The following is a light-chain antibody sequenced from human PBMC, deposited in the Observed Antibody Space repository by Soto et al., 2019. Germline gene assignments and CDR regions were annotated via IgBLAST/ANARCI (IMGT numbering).Light chain of an antibody. Sequence: EIMLTQSPGTLSLSPGERATLSCRASQSVSSNLLAWYQEKPGQAPRLLIYGASSRATGIPDRFSGSGSGTDFTLTISRLEPEDFAVYYCRQYGRSLASAIGGGTKVDIK. CDR3: RQYGRSLASA. CDR2: GAS. CDR1: QSVSSNL. J-gene: IGKJ4*01. V-gene: IGKV3-20*01.